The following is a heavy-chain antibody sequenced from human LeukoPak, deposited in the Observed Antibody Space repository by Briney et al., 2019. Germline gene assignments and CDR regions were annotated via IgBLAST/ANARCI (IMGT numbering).Heavy chain of an antibody. CDR3: ARDGTVDTAMTWEYYYYYMDV. J-gene: IGHJ6*03. D-gene: IGHD5-18*01. V-gene: IGHV1-8*03. Sequence: GASVKVSCKASGYTFTSYDINWVRQATGQGLEWMGWMNPNSGNTGYAQKFQGRVTITRNTSISTAYMELSSLRSEDTAVYYCARDGTVDTAMTWEYYYYYMDVWAKGPRSPSP. CDR2: MNPNSGNT. CDR1: GYTFTSYD.